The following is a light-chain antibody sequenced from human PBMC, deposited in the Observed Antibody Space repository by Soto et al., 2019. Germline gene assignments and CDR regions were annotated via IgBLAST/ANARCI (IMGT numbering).Light chain of an antibody. CDR3: NSYTGSSTYV. CDR1: SSNIGSNY. Sequence: QSVLTQPPSASGIPGQRVTISCSGSSSNIGSNYVYWYQHLTGTAPKLLIYRNNQRPSGVPDRFSGSKSGNTASLTISGLQAEDEADYYCNSYTGSSTYVFGTGTKVTVL. V-gene: IGLV1-47*01. CDR2: RNN. J-gene: IGLJ1*01.